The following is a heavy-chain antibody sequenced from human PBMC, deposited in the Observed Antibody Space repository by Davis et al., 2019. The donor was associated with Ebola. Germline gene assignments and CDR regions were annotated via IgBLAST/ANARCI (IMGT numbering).Heavy chain of an antibody. CDR2: IYYSGST. J-gene: IGHJ6*02. D-gene: IGHD2-21*02. CDR3: ARDPSLYCGGDCYSYYYYGMDV. CDR1: GSSLTPTSFS. Sequence: MPSETLSLPCPVSGSSLTPTSFSRAWVRQPPGEGLEGIGTIYYSGSTYYNPSLKSRVTIYLDTSKNQFSLKVSSVTAADTAVYYCARDPSLYCGGDCYSYYYYGMDVWGQGTTVTVSS. V-gene: IGHV4-39*02.